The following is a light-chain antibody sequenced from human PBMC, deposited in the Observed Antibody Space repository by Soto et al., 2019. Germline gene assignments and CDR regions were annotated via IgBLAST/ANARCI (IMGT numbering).Light chain of an antibody. CDR1: QNVSTS. CDR3: QQYDYSRT. CDR2: DVS. V-gene: IGKV1-5*01. J-gene: IGKJ1*01. Sequence: DIQLTQSPSTLSASVGDSVTITCRASQNVSTSLAWYQHKPGKAPKLLIFDVSNLESGVPSRFSGSGSGTEFTLTISSLHSDDFATYYCQQYDYSRTFGQGTKVDIK.